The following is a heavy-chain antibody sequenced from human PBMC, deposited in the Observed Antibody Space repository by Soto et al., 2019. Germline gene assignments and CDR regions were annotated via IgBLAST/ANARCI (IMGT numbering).Heavy chain of an antibody. J-gene: IGHJ4*02. CDR2: MNPNSGNT. D-gene: IGHD2-15*01. V-gene: IGHV1-8*01. Sequence: QVQLVQSGAEVKKPGASVKVSCKASGYTFTSYDINWVRQATGQGLEWMGWMNPNSGNTGYAQKFQGRVTANRNNSLRTAYMPLSSLRSADTAVYYCARQKVDASEYWGQGPLVTVSS. CDR1: GYTFTSYD. CDR3: ARQKVDASEY.